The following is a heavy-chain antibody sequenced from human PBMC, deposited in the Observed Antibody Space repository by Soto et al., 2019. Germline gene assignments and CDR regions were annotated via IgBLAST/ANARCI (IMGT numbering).Heavy chain of an antibody. V-gene: IGHV4-34*01. Sequence: PSETLSLTCAVYGGSFSGYYWSWIRQPLGKGLEWIGEINHSGSTNYNPSLKSRVTISVDTSKNQFSLKLSSVTAADTAVYYCARMDDNDFDYYYYGMDVWGQGTTVTVSS. CDR1: GGSFSGYY. J-gene: IGHJ6*02. CDR3: ARMDDNDFDYYYYGMDV. D-gene: IGHD3-16*01. CDR2: INHSGST.